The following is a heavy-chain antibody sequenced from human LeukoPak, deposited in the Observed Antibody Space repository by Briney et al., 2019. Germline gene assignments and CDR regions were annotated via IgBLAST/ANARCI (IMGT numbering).Heavy chain of an antibody. J-gene: IGHJ4*02. V-gene: IGHV1-46*01. CDR1: GYTFTSYY. Sequence: ASVKVSCKASGYTFTSYYMHWVRQAPGQRLEWMGIINPSGGSTSYAQKFQGRVTMTRDTSTSTVYMELSSLRSEDTAVYYCARAGTRYCSSTSCPKTLKDWGQGTLVTVSS. CDR3: ARAGTRYCSSTSCPKTLKD. D-gene: IGHD2-2*01. CDR2: INPSGGST.